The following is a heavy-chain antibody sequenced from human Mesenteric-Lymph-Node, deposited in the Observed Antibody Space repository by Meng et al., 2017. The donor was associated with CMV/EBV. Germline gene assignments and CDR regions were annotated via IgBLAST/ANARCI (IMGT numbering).Heavy chain of an antibody. D-gene: IGHD5-12*01. Sequence: GESLKISCAASGFTFTSYWMSWVRQAPGKGLEWVAVISDDGSKRYYADSVKGRFTISRDNSKNTLFLQMNSLRAEDTAVYYCARVMDSGYPVTYFFDYWGQGTLVTVSS. CDR2: ISDDGSKR. V-gene: IGHV3-30-3*01. CDR3: ARVMDSGYPVTYFFDY. CDR1: GFTFTSYW. J-gene: IGHJ4*02.